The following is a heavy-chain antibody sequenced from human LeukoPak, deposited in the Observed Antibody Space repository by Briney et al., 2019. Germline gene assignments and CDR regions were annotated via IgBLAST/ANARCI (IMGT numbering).Heavy chain of an antibody. J-gene: IGHJ3*01. V-gene: IGHV4-30-4*08. D-gene: IGHD3-22*01. CDR2: IYYSGSA. CDR3: ARDPHYHDRSGSFV. Sequence: SQTLSLTCTVSAGSISSGDYFWSWIRQPPGKGREWIGYIYYSGSAYYNPSLKSRVTISVDTSKNQFSLKLSPVTAADTAVYYCARDPHYHDRSGSFVWGQGTMVTVSS. CDR1: AGSISSGDYF.